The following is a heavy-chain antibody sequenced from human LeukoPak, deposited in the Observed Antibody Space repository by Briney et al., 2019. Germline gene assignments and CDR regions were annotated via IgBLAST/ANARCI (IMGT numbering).Heavy chain of an antibody. J-gene: IGHJ4*02. D-gene: IGHD2-2*01. Sequence: PGGSLRLSCAASGSTFSNAWMSWVRQAPGKGLEWVGRIKSKTDGGTTDYAAPVKGRFTISRDDSKNTLYLQMNSLKTEDTAVYYCTTDLIVVVPTFDYWGQGTLVTVSS. CDR2: IKSKTDGGTT. CDR1: GSTFSNAW. V-gene: IGHV3-15*01. CDR3: TTDLIVVVPTFDY.